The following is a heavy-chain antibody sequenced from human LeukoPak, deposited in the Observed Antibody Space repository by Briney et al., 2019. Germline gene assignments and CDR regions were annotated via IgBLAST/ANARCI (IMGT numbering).Heavy chain of an antibody. CDR1: GFTFISYA. V-gene: IGHV3-23*01. J-gene: IGHJ4*02. D-gene: IGHD3/OR15-3a*01. CDR2: ISDSGGST. Sequence: GGSLRLSCAASGFTFISYAMSWVRQAPGKGLEWVSAISDSGGSTYYADSVKGRFTISRDNSKNTLYLQMNSLRAEDTAVYYCAKVRTGHYFDYWGQGTLVTVSS. CDR3: AKVRTGHYFDY.